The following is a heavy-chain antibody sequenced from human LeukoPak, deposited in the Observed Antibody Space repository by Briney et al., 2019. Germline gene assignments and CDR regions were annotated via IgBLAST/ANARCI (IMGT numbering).Heavy chain of an antibody. Sequence: PGRSLRLSCAASGFTFSSYAMHWVRQAPGKGLEWVAVISYDGSNKYYADSVKGRFTISRDNSKNTLYLQMNSLRAEDTAIYYCAKERVRCSNTCYPDAFDIWGLGTMVTVSS. V-gene: IGHV3-30-3*01. CDR2: ISYDGSNK. D-gene: IGHD2-2*01. CDR1: GFTFSSYA. CDR3: AKERVRCSNTCYPDAFDI. J-gene: IGHJ3*02.